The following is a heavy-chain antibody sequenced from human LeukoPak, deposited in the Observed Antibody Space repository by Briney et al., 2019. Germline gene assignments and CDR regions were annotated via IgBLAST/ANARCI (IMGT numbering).Heavy chain of an antibody. D-gene: IGHD6-13*01. CDR2: ISGSGGAT. J-gene: IGHJ3*02. V-gene: IGHV3-23*01. CDR1: GFTFSSYA. CDR3: AARIAAAGHAFDI. Sequence: PGGSLRLSCAAPGFTFSSYAMYWVRQAPGKGLERVSTISGSGGATYYADSVKGLFTISRDNSKNTLFLQLSSLRAEDTALYYCAARIAAAGHAFDIWGQGTMVTVSS.